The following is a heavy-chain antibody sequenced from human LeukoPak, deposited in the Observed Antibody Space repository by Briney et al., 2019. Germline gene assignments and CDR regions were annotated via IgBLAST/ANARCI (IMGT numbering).Heavy chain of an antibody. D-gene: IGHD3-22*01. Sequence: SETLSLTCTVSGGSISSSSYYWGWIRQPPGKGLEWIGSIYYSGSTYYNPSLKSRVTISVDTSKNQFSLKLSSVTAADTAVYHCARRHYDSSGYYYGDAFDIWGQGTMVTVSS. J-gene: IGHJ3*02. V-gene: IGHV4-39*01. CDR1: GGSISSSSYY. CDR3: ARRHYDSSGYYYGDAFDI. CDR2: IYYSGST.